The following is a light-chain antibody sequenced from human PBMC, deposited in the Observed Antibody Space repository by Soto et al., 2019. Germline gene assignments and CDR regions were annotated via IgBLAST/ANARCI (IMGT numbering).Light chain of an antibody. V-gene: IGLV1-40*01. J-gene: IGLJ2*01. Sequence: QSVLTQPPSVSGAPGQRVTISCTGSSSNIGAGYDVHWYQQLPGTAPKLLIYGNSNRPSGVPDRFSASKSGTSASLAITGLQAEDEADYYSQSSDSTLRGVFGGGTKVTVL. CDR2: GNS. CDR1: SSNIGAGYD. CDR3: QSSDSTLRGV.